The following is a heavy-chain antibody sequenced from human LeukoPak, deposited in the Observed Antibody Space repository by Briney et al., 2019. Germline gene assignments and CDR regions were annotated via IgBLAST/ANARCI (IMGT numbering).Heavy chain of an antibody. CDR2: ISGSGGNT. CDR1: GFTFSDYY. CDR3: AHMDV. V-gene: IGHV3-23*01. Sequence: GGSLRLSCAASGFTFSDYYMSWIRQAPGKGLEWVSGISGSGGNTYYADSVKGRFTISRDNSKNTVYLQMNSLRPEDTALYYCAHMDVWGKGTTVTVSS. J-gene: IGHJ6*03.